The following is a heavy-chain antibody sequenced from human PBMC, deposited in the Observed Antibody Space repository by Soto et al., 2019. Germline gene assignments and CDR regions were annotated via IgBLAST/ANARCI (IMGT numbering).Heavy chain of an antibody. D-gene: IGHD3-10*01. Sequence: PSETLSLTCSVSGASITTYYWSWIRQPPGKGLEWIGSISYSGSTKYNPSLESRVMISLDTSKNQFSLRLTSVTAADTALYYCARDWHSSGLFDPWGQGALVTVSS. CDR3: ARDWHSSGLFDP. CDR1: GASITTYY. CDR2: ISYSGST. V-gene: IGHV4-59*01. J-gene: IGHJ5*02.